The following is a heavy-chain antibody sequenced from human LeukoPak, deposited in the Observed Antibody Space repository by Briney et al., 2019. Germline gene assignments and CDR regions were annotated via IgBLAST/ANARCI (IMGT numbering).Heavy chain of an antibody. CDR1: GFTFSSNA. V-gene: IGHV3-23*01. J-gene: IGHJ4*02. CDR3: AKSLGSVVVTANDY. D-gene: IGHD2-21*02. CDR2: VSGSGGST. Sequence: PGGSLSLSCAASGFTFSSNAMSCVRQAPGKGREWLSAVSGSGGSTYYADSVKGRFTISRDNSKNTLYLQVNSLRGEDTAVYYCAKSLGSVVVTANDYWGQGTLVTVSS.